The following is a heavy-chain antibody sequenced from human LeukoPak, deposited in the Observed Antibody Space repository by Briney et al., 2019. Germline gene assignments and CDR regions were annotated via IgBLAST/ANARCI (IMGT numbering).Heavy chain of an antibody. D-gene: IGHD3-3*01. V-gene: IGHV4-39*07. CDR2: IYYSGST. CDR1: GGSISSSSYY. J-gene: IGHJ3*02. Sequence: SETLSLTCTVSGGSISSSSYYWGWIRQPPGKGLEWIGSIYYSGSTYYNPSLKSRVTISVDTSKNQFSLKLSSVTAADTAVYYCARAPPRAYDFWSGYHDAFDIWGQGTMVTVSS. CDR3: ARAPPRAYDFWSGYHDAFDI.